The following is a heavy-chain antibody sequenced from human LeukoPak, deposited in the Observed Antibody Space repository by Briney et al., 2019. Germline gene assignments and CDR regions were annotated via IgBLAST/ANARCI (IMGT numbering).Heavy chain of an antibody. CDR1: GGSFSGYY. CDR2: INHSGST. J-gene: IGHJ4*02. D-gene: IGHD3-22*01. V-gene: IGHV4-34*01. Sequence: SETLSLTCAVYGGSFSGYYWSWIRQPPGKGLEWIGEINHSGSTNYNPSLKSRVTISADTSRNQFSLKLSSVTAADSAVYYCARGTLDSSGEGLDYWGQGTLVTVSS. CDR3: ARGTLDSSGEGLDY.